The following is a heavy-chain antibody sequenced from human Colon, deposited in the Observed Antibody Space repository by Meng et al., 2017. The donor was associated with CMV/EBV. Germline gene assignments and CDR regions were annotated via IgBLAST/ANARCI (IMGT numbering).Heavy chain of an antibody. Sequence: QGRLRQSGAGVKEPGASVKVSCKTPGYTFSDYYMHWVRQAPGQGLEWMGWIRSDGSATNYAQKFRGRVTMTRDASVSTAYMELSGLTSDDTAVYFCVRSSGWSLFDYWGPGALVTVSS. CDR3: VRSSGWSLFDY. D-gene: IGHD6-19*01. J-gene: IGHJ4*02. V-gene: IGHV1-2*02. CDR2: IRSDGSAT. CDR1: GYTFSDYY.